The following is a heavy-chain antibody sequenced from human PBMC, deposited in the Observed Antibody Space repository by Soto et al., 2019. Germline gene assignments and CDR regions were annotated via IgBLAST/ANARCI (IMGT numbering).Heavy chain of an antibody. V-gene: IGHV3-53*01. Sequence: EVQLVESGGGLIQPGGSLRLSCAASGFTVSSNYMSWVRQAPGKGLEWVSVIYRNGDTHYADSVKGRFTISRDNFKNTLDLQMNSLRAEDTAVYYWARETESEPWLYYTMDVWGQGTTATVSS. D-gene: IGHD1-26*01. J-gene: IGHJ6*02. CDR3: ARETESEPWLYYTMDV. CDR1: GFTVSSNY. CDR2: IYRNGDT.